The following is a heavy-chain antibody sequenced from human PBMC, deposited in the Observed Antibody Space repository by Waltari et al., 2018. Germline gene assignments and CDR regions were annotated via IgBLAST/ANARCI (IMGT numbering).Heavy chain of an antibody. Sequence: QVQLVESGGGVVQPGRSLRLSCATSGFTFSDYALHWVRQAPCKGLEWVALITYDGSKKHYADSVKGRFTISRDDSENTLFLQMNSLRPDDTAMYYCARERRCFYAECWGQGTLVTVSS. J-gene: IGHJ4*02. V-gene: IGHV3-30*01. D-gene: IGHD3-16*01. CDR1: GFTFSDYA. CDR2: ITYDGSKK. CDR3: ARERRCFYAEC.